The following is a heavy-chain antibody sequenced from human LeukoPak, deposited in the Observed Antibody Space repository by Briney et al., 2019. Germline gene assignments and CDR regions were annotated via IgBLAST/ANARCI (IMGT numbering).Heavy chain of an antibody. D-gene: IGHD1-26*01. CDR3: AREGREGYGMDV. J-gene: IGHJ6*02. Sequence: ASVKVSCKASGGTFSSYAISWVRQAPGQGLEWMGRIIPILGIANYAQKFLGRVTITADKSTSTAYMELSSLRSEDTAVYYCAREGREGYGMDVWGQGTTVTVSS. V-gene: IGHV1-69*04. CDR2: IIPILGIA. CDR1: GGTFSSYA.